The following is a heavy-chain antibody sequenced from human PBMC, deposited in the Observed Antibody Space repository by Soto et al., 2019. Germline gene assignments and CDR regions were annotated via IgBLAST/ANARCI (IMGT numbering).Heavy chain of an antibody. D-gene: IGHD1-26*01. CDR1: GFSFTTYV. CDR2: ISHDGSYK. CDR3: AKVLLAIVGTTLPRDAFNI. V-gene: IGHV3-30*18. Sequence: QVQLVESGGGGVQPGRSLRLSCAASGFSFTTYVMHWVRQAPGKGLEWVAVISHDGSYKYYGDAVKGRFTISRDTSKNAVYLEMNSLRPEDTAVYYCAKVLLAIVGTTLPRDAFNIWGQGTMVTVSS. J-gene: IGHJ3*02.